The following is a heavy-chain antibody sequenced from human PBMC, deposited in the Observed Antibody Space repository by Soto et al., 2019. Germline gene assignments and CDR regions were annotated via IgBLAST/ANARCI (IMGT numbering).Heavy chain of an antibody. CDR2: IYYSGST. D-gene: IGHD4-4*01. V-gene: IGHV4-31*03. CDR1: GGSISSGGYY. J-gene: IGHJ4*02. Sequence: QVQLQESGPGLVKPSQTLSLTCTVSGGSISSGGYYWSWIRQHPGKGLEWIGYIYYSGSTYYNPSLQSRVTISVDTSKNQFSLKLSSVTAADTAVYYCARGSNYVVYYFDYWGQGTLVTVSS. CDR3: ARGSNYVVYYFDY.